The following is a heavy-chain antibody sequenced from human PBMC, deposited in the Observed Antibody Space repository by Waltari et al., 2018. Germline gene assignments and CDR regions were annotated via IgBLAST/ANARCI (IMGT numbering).Heavy chain of an antibody. CDR1: GGSITSYY. D-gene: IGHD3-16*01. V-gene: IGHV4-59*08. J-gene: IGHJ4*02. Sequence: QVQLQESGPGLVKPSETLSLTCTVSGGSITSYYWSWFRQPPGKGLEWIGYHYYTGTTNYSPSLKSRVTMSVDTSKDQFSLKVTSVTAADTAMYYCARHEGGGLNALWGQGTLVTVSS. CDR3: ARHEGGGLNAL. CDR2: HYYTGTT.